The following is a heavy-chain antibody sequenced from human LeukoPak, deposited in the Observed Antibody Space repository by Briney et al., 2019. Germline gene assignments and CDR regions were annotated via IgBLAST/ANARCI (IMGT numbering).Heavy chain of an antibody. CDR1: GFTFGDYA. Sequence: GGSLRLSCTASGFTFGDYAMSWFRQAPGKGLEWVGFIRSKAYGGTTEYAASVKGRFTISRDDSKSIAYLQMNSLKTEDTAVYYCTRGPGFVVVPAAIHHWSYGSGSYRGSFDYWGQGTLVTVSS. CDR3: TRGPGFVVVPAAIHHWSYGSGSYRGSFDY. J-gene: IGHJ4*02. CDR2: IRSKAYGGTT. D-gene: IGHD2-2*01. V-gene: IGHV3-49*03.